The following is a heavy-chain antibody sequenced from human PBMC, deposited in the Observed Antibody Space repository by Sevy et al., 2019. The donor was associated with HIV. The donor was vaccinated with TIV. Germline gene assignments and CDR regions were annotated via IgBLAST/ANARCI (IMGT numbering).Heavy chain of an antibody. Sequence: GGSLRLSCAASGFTFSDYYMSWIRQAPGKGLEWASYISSSSSYTNYADSVKGRFTISRDNAKNSLYLQMNSLRAEDTAVYYCAREGAGYYDSSGYYLWGQGTLVTVSS. D-gene: IGHD3-22*01. CDR3: AREGAGYYDSSGYYL. J-gene: IGHJ5*02. V-gene: IGHV3-11*06. CDR2: ISSSSSYT. CDR1: GFTFSDYY.